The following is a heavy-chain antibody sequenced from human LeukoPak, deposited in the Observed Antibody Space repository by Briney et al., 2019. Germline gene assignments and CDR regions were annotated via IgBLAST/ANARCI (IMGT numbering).Heavy chain of an antibody. CDR1: GFTVSSNY. V-gene: IGHV3-30-3*01. D-gene: IGHD3-22*01. Sequence: GGSLRLSCAASGFTVSSNYMSWVRQAPGKGLEWVAVISYDGSNKYYADSVKGRFTISRDNSKNTLYLQMNSLRAEDTAVYYCARDLGYYDSSAFDYWGQGTLVTVSS. CDR3: ARDLGYYDSSAFDY. CDR2: ISYDGSNK. J-gene: IGHJ4*02.